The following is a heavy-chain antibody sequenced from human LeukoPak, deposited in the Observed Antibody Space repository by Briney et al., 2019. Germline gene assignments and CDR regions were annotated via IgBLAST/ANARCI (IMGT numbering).Heavy chain of an antibody. J-gene: IGHJ6*02. CDR3: ARDDPTGYYYYGMDV. CDR2: IYYSGST. Sequence: SETLSLTCTVSGGSISSYYWSWIRQPPGKGLEWIGYIYYSGSTNYNPSLKSRVTTSVDTSKNQFSLKLSSVTAADTAVYYCARDDPTGYYYYGMDVWGQGTTVTVSS. V-gene: IGHV4-59*01. CDR1: GGSISSYY.